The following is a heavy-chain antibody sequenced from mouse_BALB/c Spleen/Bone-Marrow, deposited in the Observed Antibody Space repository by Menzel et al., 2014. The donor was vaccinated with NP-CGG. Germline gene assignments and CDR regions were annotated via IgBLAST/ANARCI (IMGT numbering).Heavy chain of an antibody. CDR1: GFTFSDFY. CDR2: SRNKANDYTT. V-gene: IGHV7-1*02. Sequence: EVKVVESGGGLVQPGGSLRLSCATSGFTFSDFYMEWVRQSPGKRLEWIAISRNKANDYTTDYSASVKGRFIVSRDTSQSILYLQMHALRAEDTAIYYCVRGNWAFFDYWGRGATLTVSS. CDR3: VRGNWAFFDY. J-gene: IGHJ2*01. D-gene: IGHD4-1*01.